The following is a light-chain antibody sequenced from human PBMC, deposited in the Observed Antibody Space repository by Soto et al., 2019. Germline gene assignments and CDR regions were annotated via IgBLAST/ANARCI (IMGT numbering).Light chain of an antibody. CDR2: DVT. CDR1: SSDVGDYTY. V-gene: IGLV2-14*01. J-gene: IGLJ2*01. CDR3: SSYTRSSTVV. Sequence: QSALTQPASVSGSPGQSITISCTGTSSDVGDYTYVSWYQQHPGKAPKLIIYDVTNRPSGVSNRFSGSKSGNTASLTISGLQAEDEADYYCSSYTRSSTVVFGGGTQLTVL.